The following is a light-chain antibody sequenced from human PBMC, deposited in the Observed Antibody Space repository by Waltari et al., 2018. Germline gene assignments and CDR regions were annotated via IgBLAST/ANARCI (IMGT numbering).Light chain of an antibody. CDR1: QSISSY. CDR2: AAS. J-gene: IGKJ1*01. CDR3: QQRWA. Sequence: DIQMTQSPSSLPASVGDRVTITCRASQSISSYLNWYQQKPGKAPKLLIYAASSLQSGVPSRFSGSGSGTDFTLTISSLQPEDFATYYCQQRWAFGQGTKVEIK. V-gene: IGKV1-39*01.